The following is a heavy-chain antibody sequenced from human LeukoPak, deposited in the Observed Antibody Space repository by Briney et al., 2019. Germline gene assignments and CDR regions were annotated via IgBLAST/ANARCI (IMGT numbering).Heavy chain of an antibody. CDR1: GGSISSSSYY. CDR2: IYYSGST. D-gene: IGHD2-21*02. V-gene: IGHV4-39*07. CDR3: ARGPKAYCGGDCYLDY. J-gene: IGHJ4*02. Sequence: ASETLSLTCTVSGGSISSSSYYWGWIRQPPGKGLEWIGSIYYSGSTYYNPSLKSRVTISVDTSKNQFSLKLTSVTAADTAVYYCARGPKAYCGGDCYLDYWGQGTLVTVSS.